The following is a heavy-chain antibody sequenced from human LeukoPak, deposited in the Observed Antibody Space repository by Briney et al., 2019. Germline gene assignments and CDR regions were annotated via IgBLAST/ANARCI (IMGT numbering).Heavy chain of an antibody. CDR3: ARDGGWDNWFDP. CDR1: GYTFTGYY. D-gene: IGHD6-19*01. J-gene: IGHJ5*02. Sequence: ASVKVSCKASGYTFTGYYMHWVRQAPGQGLEWMGWINPNSGGTNYAQKFQGRVTMTRDTSISTAYMELSRLRSDDTAVYYCARDGGWDNWFDPWGQRTLVTVSS. V-gene: IGHV1-2*02. CDR2: INPNSGGT.